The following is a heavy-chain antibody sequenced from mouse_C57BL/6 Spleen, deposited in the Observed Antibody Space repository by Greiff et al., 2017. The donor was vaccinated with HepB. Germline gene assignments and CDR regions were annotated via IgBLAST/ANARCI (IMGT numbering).Heavy chain of an antibody. Sequence: QVQLQQSGPELVKPGASVKLSCKASGYTFTSYYIHWVKQRPGQGLEWIGWIYPRDGSTKYNEKFQGKATLTVDTSSSTAYMELNSLTSEDSAVSCGASSRLDYWGQGTTLTVAS. D-gene: IGHD1-1*01. CDR3: ASSRLDY. J-gene: IGHJ2*01. V-gene: IGHV1-85*01. CDR2: IYPRDGST. CDR1: GYTFTSYY.